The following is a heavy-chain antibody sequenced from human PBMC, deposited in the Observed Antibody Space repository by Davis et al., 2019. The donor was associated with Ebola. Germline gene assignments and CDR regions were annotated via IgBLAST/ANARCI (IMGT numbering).Heavy chain of an antibody. V-gene: IGHV3-30*18. J-gene: IGHJ4*02. CDR3: AKAPSIAVAGTGGYFDY. Sequence: GGSLRLSCAASGFTFSSYGMHWVRQAPGKGLEWVAVISYDGSNKYYADSVKGRFTISRDNSKNTLYLQMNSLRAEDTAVYYCAKAPSIAVAGTGGYFDYWGQGTLVTVSS. CDR1: GFTFSSYG. CDR2: ISYDGSNK. D-gene: IGHD6-19*01.